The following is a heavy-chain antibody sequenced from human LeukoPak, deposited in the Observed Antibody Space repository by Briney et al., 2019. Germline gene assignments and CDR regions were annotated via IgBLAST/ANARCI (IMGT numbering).Heavy chain of an antibody. CDR1: GYTFTGNY. Sequence: ASVTVSCKASGYTFTGNYMHWVRHAPGQGLELMGCIYPNRAGTNYAQKLQGRVTMTRDTSISTAYMELSRLRSDDTAVYYGAGVTFSRGSGSYYPNWGQGTLVTVSS. V-gene: IGHV1-2*02. CDR2: IYPNRAGT. CDR3: AGVTFSRGSGSYYPN. D-gene: IGHD3-10*01. J-gene: IGHJ4*02.